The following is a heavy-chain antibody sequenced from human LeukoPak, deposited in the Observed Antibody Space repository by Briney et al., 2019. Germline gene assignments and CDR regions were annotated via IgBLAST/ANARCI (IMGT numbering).Heavy chain of an antibody. J-gene: IGHJ4*02. CDR3: ATDQGASPFDY. CDR2: IWFDGSNQ. CDR1: GFTFSRYG. D-gene: IGHD4/OR15-4a*01. Sequence: GGSLRLSCTASGFTFSRYGMHWVRQAPGNGLEWVAVIWFDGSNQKYADSVKGRFTISRDNSKNTLYLQMNSLRAEDTAVYYCATDQGASPFDYWGQGTLVTVSS. V-gene: IGHV3-33*01.